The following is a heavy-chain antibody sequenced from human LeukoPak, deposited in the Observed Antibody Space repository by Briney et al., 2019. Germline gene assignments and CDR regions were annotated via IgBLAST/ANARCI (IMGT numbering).Heavy chain of an antibody. CDR2: IYYTGIS. CDR1: GGSISSSSYY. CDR3: VRADYNGGNPGSFDI. Sequence: SETLSLACTVSGGSISSSSYYWGWIRQPPGKGLEWIGTIYYTGISYYNPSLESRVTSSLDTSKNQFSLTLNSVTAADTAVYYCVRADYNGGNPGSFDIWGRGTMVTVSS. J-gene: IGHJ3*02. D-gene: IGHD2-8*01. V-gene: IGHV4-39*07.